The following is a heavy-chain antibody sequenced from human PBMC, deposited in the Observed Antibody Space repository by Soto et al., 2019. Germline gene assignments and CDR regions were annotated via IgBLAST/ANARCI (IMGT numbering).Heavy chain of an antibody. Sequence: LRLSCAASGFTFDDYAMHWVRQAPGKGLEWVSGISWNSGSIGYADSVKGRFTISRDNAKNSLYLQMNSLRAEDTALYYCAKGGRQWLVTSDFNYWGQGALVTV. CDR3: AKGGRQWLVTSDFNY. V-gene: IGHV3-9*01. CDR2: ISWNSGSI. J-gene: IGHJ4*02. D-gene: IGHD6-19*01. CDR1: GFTFDDYA.